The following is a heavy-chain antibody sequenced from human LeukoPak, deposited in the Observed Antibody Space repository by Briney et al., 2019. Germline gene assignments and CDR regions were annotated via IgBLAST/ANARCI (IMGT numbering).Heavy chain of an antibody. J-gene: IGHJ4*02. CDR1: GGSTSSGDYY. CDR2: MNNRGTS. Sequence: TLSLTCTVSGGSTSSGDYYWNWIRQHPGKGLEWIGYMNNRGTSNYNPSLRSRVTISVDTSNNQFSLRLSSVTAADTAVYYCTRIPTHYYGSGSYYGYFDSWGQGTLVTVSS. CDR3: TRIPTHYYGSGSYYGYFDS. V-gene: IGHV4-31*03. D-gene: IGHD3-10*01.